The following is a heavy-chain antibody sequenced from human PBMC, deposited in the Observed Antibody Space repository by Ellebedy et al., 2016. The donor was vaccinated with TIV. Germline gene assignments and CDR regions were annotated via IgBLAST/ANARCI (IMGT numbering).Heavy chain of an antibody. D-gene: IGHD4-23*01. CDR2: IYSGGTT. Sequence: GESLKISCTASGFAVTYNYMKWVRQAPGKGLEWVSVIYSGGTTNYADSVKGRFAISRDNSKNTMYLQMDGLRGEDTAVYYCASARVETPYWYFDIWGRGTSVTVSS. J-gene: IGHJ2*01. V-gene: IGHV3-66*01. CDR1: GFAVTYNY. CDR3: ASARVETPYWYFDI.